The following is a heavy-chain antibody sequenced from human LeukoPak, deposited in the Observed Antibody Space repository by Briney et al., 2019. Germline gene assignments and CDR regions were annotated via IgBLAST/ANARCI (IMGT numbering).Heavy chain of an antibody. V-gene: IGHV1-24*01. Sequence: ASVKVSCKSSGYTLSVLPIHWVRQAPGKGLECMGGYEPEDGETFYTQEFQGRVTMTEDISTDTAYMELSSLRSDDTAMYYCATRAVPTAIHSAFDIWGQGTMVTVSS. D-gene: IGHD2-2*02. CDR3: ATRAVPTAIHSAFDI. CDR2: YEPEDGET. CDR1: GYTLSVLP. J-gene: IGHJ3*02.